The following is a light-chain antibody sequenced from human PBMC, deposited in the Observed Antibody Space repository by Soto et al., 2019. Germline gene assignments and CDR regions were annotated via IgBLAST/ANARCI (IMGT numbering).Light chain of an antibody. CDR3: QQYNNWPET. J-gene: IGKJ1*01. V-gene: IGKV3-15*01. Sequence: EIVLTQSPGTLSLSPGERATLSCRASQSVSSSYLAWYQQKPGQAPRLLIYGASTRATGIPARFSGSGSWTEFTLTISSLQSEDFAVYYCQQYNNWPETFGQGTKVDIK. CDR2: GAS. CDR1: QSVSSSY.